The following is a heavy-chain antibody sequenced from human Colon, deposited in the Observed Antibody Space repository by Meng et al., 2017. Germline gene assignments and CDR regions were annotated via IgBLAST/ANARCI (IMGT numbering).Heavy chain of an antibody. Sequence: EVQLVESGGVLVQPGGSLKLSCAVSGFTFSGSDVHWVRQASGKGLEWVGRIRSNTYATSYGASVKGRITISRDDSKSMAYLQLNSLRTEDTAVYYCTIYSSGHIWGQGTMVTVSS. V-gene: IGHV3-73*02. J-gene: IGHJ3*02. CDR3: TIYSSGHI. CDR1: GFTFSGSD. D-gene: IGHD6-19*01. CDR2: IRSNTYAT.